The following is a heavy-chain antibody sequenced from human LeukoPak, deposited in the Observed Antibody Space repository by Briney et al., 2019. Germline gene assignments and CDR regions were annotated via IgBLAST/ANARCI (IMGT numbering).Heavy chain of an antibody. D-gene: IGHD3-10*01. CDR1: GESMIGHY. CDR2: IHHSGGT. V-gene: IGHV4-34*01. Sequence: SETPSLTCAVYGESMIGHYWTWIRQPPGKRLEWIGEIHHSGGTNSNPSLKNRLTMSIDMSKNQFSLKLKSVTAADTAVDYCARATASGSGSAYYHWAQGNLVAVSS. J-gene: IGHJ5*02. CDR3: ARATASGSGSAYYH.